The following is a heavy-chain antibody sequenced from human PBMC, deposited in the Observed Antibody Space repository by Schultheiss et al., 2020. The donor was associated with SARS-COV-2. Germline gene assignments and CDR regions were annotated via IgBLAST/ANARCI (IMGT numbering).Heavy chain of an antibody. CDR2: IYYSGKT. V-gene: IGHV4-59*11. CDR1: GVSISSHY. Sequence: SETLSLTCSVSGVSISSHYWSWLRQSPGKGLEWIGYIYYSGKTNYNPSLKSRVTLSVDTSKNQFSLKVNSVTAADTAVYYCARGFDYWGQGTLVTVSS. J-gene: IGHJ4*02. CDR3: ARGFDY.